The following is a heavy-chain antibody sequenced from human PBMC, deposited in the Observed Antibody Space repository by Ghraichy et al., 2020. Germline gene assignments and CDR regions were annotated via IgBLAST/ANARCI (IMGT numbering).Heavy chain of an antibody. CDR3: ARGDGAYYFFDF. V-gene: IGHV3-11*01. Sequence: GGSLRLACEASGFMFSDYYISWIRQAPGKGPEWLAYISGTGDTIHYAESVKGRFTVSRDNSKKTVSLQMFSLRDDDTAVYFCARGDGAYYFFDFWGKGALVTVS. CDR2: ISGTGDTI. J-gene: IGHJ4*02. CDR1: GFMFSDYY. D-gene: IGHD4/OR15-4a*01.